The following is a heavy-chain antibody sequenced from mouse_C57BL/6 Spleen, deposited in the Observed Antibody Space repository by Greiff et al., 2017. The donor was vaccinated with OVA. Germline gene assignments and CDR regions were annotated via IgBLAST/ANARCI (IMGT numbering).Heavy chain of an antibody. V-gene: IGHV1-76*01. Sequence: QVQLKESGAELVRPGASVKLSCKASGYTFTDYYINWVKQRPGQGLEWIARIYPGSGNTYYNEKFKGKATLTAEKSSSTAYMQLSSLTSEDSAVYFCARGGYGSSYRGDAMDYWGQGTSVTVSS. D-gene: IGHD1-1*01. CDR1: GYTFTDYY. CDR3: ARGGYGSSYRGDAMDY. J-gene: IGHJ4*01. CDR2: IYPGSGNT.